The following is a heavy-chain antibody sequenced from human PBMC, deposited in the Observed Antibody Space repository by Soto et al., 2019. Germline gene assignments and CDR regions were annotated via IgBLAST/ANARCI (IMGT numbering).Heavy chain of an antibody. D-gene: IGHD3-9*01. V-gene: IGHV3-21*01. CDR3: ARGPYDILTGYYSVGLDY. Sequence: EVQLVESGGGLVKPGGSLRLSCAASGFTFSSYSMNWVRQAPGKGLEWVSSISSSSSYIYYADSVKGRFTISRDNAKNSLYLQMTSLRAEDTAVYYCARGPYDILTGYYSVGLDYWGQGALVTVSS. CDR2: ISSSSSYI. CDR1: GFTFSSYS. J-gene: IGHJ4*02.